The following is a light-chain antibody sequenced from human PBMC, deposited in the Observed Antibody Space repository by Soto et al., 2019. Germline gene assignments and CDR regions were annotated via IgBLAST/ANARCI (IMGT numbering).Light chain of an antibody. CDR2: EVS. V-gene: IGLV2-14*01. J-gene: IGLJ1*01. CDR1: SSDVGGSIY. CDR3: GSFSHTSTLYV. Sequence: LTQPASVSGSPGQSITISCTGTSSDVGGSIYVSWYQQHPGIAPKLMISEVSNRPSGVSNRFSGSKSGNTASLTISGLQAEDEADYFCGSFSHTSTLYVFGTGTKVTVL.